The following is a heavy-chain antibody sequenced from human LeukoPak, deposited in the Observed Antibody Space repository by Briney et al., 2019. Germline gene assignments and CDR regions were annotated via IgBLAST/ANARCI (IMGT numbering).Heavy chain of an antibody. CDR2: IIPIFGTA. D-gene: IGHD3-9*01. J-gene: IGHJ6*02. V-gene: IGHV1-69*13. CDR3: ATLRYFDWLSDMEPDYYYYYGMDV. CDR1: GGTFSSYA. Sequence: GASVKVSCKASGGTFSSYAISWVRQAPGQGLEWMGGIIPIFGTANYAQKFQGRVTITADESTSTAYMELSSLRSEDTAVHYCATLRYFDWLSDMEPDYYYYYGMDVWGQGTTVTVSS.